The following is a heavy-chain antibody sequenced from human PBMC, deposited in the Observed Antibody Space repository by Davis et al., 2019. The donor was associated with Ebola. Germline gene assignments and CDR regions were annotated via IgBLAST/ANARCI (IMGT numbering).Heavy chain of an antibody. Sequence: AASVKVSCKASGYTFTSYYMHWVRQAPGQGLEWMGIINPSGGSTNYAQKLQGRVTMTTDTSTSTAYMELRSLRSDDTAVYYCATGWGELLGDYWGQGTLVTVSS. J-gene: IGHJ4*02. V-gene: IGHV1-46*01. CDR1: GYTFTSYY. CDR2: INPSGGST. CDR3: ATGWGELLGDY. D-gene: IGHD1-26*01.